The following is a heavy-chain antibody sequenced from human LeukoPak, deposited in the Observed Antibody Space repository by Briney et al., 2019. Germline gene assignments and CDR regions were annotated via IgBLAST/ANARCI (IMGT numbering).Heavy chain of an antibody. CDR1: GGSISSSSYY. D-gene: IGHD3-3*01. Sequence: SETLSLTCTVSGGSISSSSYYWGWIRQPPGKGLEWIGSIYYSGSTYYNPSLKSRVTISVDTSKNQFSLKLSSVTAADTAVYYCARESGYDFWSGYFCYWGQGTLVTVSS. CDR2: IYYSGST. V-gene: IGHV4-39*07. CDR3: ARESGYDFWSGYFCY. J-gene: IGHJ4*02.